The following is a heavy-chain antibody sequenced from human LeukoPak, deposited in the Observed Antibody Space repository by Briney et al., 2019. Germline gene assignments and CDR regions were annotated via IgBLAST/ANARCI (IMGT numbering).Heavy chain of an antibody. V-gene: IGHV4-4*07. Sequence: SETLSLTCTVSGGSIRSYYWSWIRQPAGGGLQWIGRIYASGSATYNPTLKSRVTMSLDTSKTQFSLRLTSVTAADTAVYYCARDSGTTGEVKFDPWGQGTLVTVSS. J-gene: IGHJ5*02. CDR1: GGSIRSYY. CDR2: IYASGSA. D-gene: IGHD3-10*01. CDR3: ARDSGTTGEVKFDP.